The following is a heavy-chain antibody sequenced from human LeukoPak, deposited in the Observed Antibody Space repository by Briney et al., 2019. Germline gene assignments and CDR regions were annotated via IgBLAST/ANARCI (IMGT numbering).Heavy chain of an antibody. J-gene: IGHJ1*01. CDR2: ISYDGSNK. CDR3: AKDLRFLAGFQH. Sequence: PGGSLRPSCAASGFTFSSYGMHWVRQAPGKGLEWVAVISYDGSNKYYADSVKGRFTISRDNSKNTLYLQMDSLRAEDTAVYYCAKDLRFLAGFQHWGQGTLVTVSS. V-gene: IGHV3-30*18. D-gene: IGHD3-3*01. CDR1: GFTFSSYG.